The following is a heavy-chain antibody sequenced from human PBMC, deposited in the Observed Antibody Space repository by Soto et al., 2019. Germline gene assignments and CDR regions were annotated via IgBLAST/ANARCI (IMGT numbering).Heavy chain of an antibody. Sequence: EVQLVESGGGLVKPGGSLRLSCAASGFTFSNAWMSWVRQAPGKGLEWVGRIKSKTDGGTTDYAAPVKGRFTISRDDSKNTLYLQMNSLKTEDTAVYYCTTGPVRYYDFWSGYYEADFDYWGQGTLVTVSS. CDR1: GFTFSNAW. J-gene: IGHJ4*02. V-gene: IGHV3-15*01. D-gene: IGHD3-3*01. CDR2: IKSKTDGGTT. CDR3: TTGPVRYYDFWSGYYEADFDY.